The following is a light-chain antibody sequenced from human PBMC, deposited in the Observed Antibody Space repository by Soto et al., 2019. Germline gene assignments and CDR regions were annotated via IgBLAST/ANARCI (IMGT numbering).Light chain of an antibody. J-gene: IGLJ1*01. CDR2: EVN. Sequence: QSVLTQPASVSGSPGQSIIISCTGASSDVGDYNYVSWYQHHPGKAPKLLIYEVNNRPSGVSDRFSGSKSGNVASLTISWLQAEDEADYYCSSYTSSSTYVFGTGTKVTVL. V-gene: IGLV2-14*01. CDR3: SSYTSSSTYV. CDR1: SSDVGDYNY.